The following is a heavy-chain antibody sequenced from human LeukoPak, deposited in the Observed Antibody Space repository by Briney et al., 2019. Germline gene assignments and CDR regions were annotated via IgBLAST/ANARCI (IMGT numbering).Heavy chain of an antibody. CDR3: AKGSSDSSAYYRTYYFDY. V-gene: IGHV3-23*01. Sequence: PGGSLRLSCAASGFTFSSYAMSWVRQAPGKGLEWVSAISGSGGSTYYADSVKGRFTISRDNSKNTLYLQMNSLRAEDTAVYYCAKGSSDSSAYYRTYYFDYWGQGTLVTVSS. CDR2: ISGSGGST. CDR1: GFTFSSYA. J-gene: IGHJ4*02. D-gene: IGHD3-22*01.